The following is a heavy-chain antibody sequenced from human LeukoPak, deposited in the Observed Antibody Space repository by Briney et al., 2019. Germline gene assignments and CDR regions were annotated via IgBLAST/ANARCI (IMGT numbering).Heavy chain of an antibody. D-gene: IGHD6-6*01. CDR1: GGSISSGSYY. V-gene: IGHV4-61*02. J-gene: IGHJ3*02. CDR2: IYTSGST. Sequence: SETLSLTCTVSGGSISSGSYYWSWIRQPAGKGLEWIGRIYTSGSTNYNPSLKSRVTISVDTSKNQFSLKLSSVTAADTAVYYCARHGRGYSSSLDDAFDIWGQGTMVTVSS. CDR3: ARHGRGYSSSLDDAFDI.